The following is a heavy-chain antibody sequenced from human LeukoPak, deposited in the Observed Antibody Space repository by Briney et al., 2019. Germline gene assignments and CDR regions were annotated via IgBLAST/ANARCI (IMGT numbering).Heavy chain of an antibody. CDR2: IYYSGST. CDR1: GGSISNYY. J-gene: IGHJ2*01. CDR3: ARQFRWLAPGWYFDL. Sequence: SETLSLTCTVSGGSISNYYWSWIRQPPGKGLEWIGYIYYSGSTNYNPSLKSRVTISVDTSKNQFSLKLSSVTAADTAVYYCARQFRWLAPGWYFDLWGRGTLVTVSS. D-gene: IGHD6-19*01. V-gene: IGHV4-59*08.